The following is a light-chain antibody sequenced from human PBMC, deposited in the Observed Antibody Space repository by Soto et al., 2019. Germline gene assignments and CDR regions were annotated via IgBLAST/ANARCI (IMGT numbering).Light chain of an antibody. J-gene: IGLJ2*01. CDR3: CSYATYNMI. Sequence: QSALTQPASVSGSPGQSITISCTRTSNDFGTYYFVSWYQQHPDKAPKLIIYDGTERPSGVSNRFSGSKSGNTASLTISGLQAEDEAHYYCCSYATYNMILGGGTNLTVL. V-gene: IGLV2-23*01. CDR1: SNDFGTYYF. CDR2: DGT.